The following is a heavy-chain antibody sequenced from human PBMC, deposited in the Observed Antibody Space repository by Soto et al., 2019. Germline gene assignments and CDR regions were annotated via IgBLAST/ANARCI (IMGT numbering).Heavy chain of an antibody. CDR3: ASSPPYSGGNSRWFDP. CDR1: GGSISSSGYY. Sequence: PSLTCTVCGGSISSSGYYWGWIRQPPGKGLEWIGSIYYSGSTYYNPSLKSRVTISVDTSKNQFSLKLSSVTAADTAVYYCASSPPYSGGNSRWFDPWGQGTLVTV. V-gene: IGHV4-39*01. J-gene: IGHJ5*02. CDR2: IYYSGST. D-gene: IGHD2-21*02.